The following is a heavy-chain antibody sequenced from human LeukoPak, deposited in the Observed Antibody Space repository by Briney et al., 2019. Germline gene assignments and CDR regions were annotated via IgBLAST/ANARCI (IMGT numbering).Heavy chain of an antibody. Sequence: PSETLSLTCTVSGGPISSYYWSWIRQPPGKGLEWIGYIYYSGSTNYNPSLKSRVTISVDTSKNQFSLKLSSVTAADPAVYYCARDSVGATFDYWGQGALVTVSS. V-gene: IGHV4-59*01. J-gene: IGHJ4*02. CDR3: ARDSVGATFDY. CDR1: GGPISSYY. CDR2: IYYSGST. D-gene: IGHD1-26*01.